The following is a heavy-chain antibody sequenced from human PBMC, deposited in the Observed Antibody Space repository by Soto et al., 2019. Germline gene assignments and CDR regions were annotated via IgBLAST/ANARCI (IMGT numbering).Heavy chain of an antibody. CDR3: AKDGLGFGELPYSDY. CDR1: GFTFSSYA. V-gene: IGHV3-23*01. CDR2: ISGSGGST. Sequence: EVQLLESGGGLVQPGGSLRLSCAASGFTFSSYAMSWIRQAPGKGLEWVSAISGSGGSTYYADSVKGRFTISRDNSKNTLYLQMNSLRAEDTAVYYCAKDGLGFGELPYSDYWGQGTLVTVSS. D-gene: IGHD3-10*01. J-gene: IGHJ4*02.